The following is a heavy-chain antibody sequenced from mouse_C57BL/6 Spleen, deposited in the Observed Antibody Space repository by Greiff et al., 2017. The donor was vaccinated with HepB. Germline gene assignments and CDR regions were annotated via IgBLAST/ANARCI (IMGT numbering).Heavy chain of an antibody. Sequence: QVQLQQPGAELVKPGASVKLSCKASGYTFTSYCMHWVKQRPGQGLEWIGMIHPNSGSTNYNEKFKSKATLTVDKSSSTAYMQLSSLTSEDSAVYYCARGDGNSWFAYWGQGTLVTVSA. V-gene: IGHV1-64*01. CDR1: GYTFTSYC. D-gene: IGHD2-1*01. J-gene: IGHJ3*01. CDR3: ARGDGNSWFAY. CDR2: IHPNSGST.